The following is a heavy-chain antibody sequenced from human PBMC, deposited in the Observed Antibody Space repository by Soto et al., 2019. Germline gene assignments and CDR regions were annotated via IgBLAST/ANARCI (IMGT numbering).Heavy chain of an antibody. CDR1: GFTFNRHW. V-gene: IGHV3-7*01. Sequence: EVPLVESGGGLVQPGGSLRLSCAVSGFTFNRHWMSWVRQTPGKGLEWGASIKEDGSEKSYVDSVKGRFTISRDNAENSLFLQMSSLRVEDAAVYYCVRTGWNPPDDGGQGTLVTVSS. D-gene: IGHD1-1*01. J-gene: IGHJ4*02. CDR3: VRTGWNPPDD. CDR2: IKEDGSEK.